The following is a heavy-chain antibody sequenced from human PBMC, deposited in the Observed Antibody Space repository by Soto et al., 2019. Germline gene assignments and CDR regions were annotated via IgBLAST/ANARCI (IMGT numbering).Heavy chain of an antibody. Sequence: GGSVRLSCAASGFTFSSYAMSWVRQAPGKGLEWVSAISGSGGSTYYADSVKGRFTISRDNSKNTLYLQMNSLRAEDTAVYYCAKDSGYYGSGSRLFDYWGQGTLVTVSS. CDR3: AKDSGYYGSGSRLFDY. CDR1: GFTFSSYA. CDR2: ISGSGGST. V-gene: IGHV3-23*01. D-gene: IGHD3-10*01. J-gene: IGHJ4*02.